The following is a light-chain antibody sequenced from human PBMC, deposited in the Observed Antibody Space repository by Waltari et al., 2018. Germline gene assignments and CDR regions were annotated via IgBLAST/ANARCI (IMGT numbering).Light chain of an antibody. J-gene: IGKJ3*01. CDR3: MQGLHFPLT. Sequence: DVVMTQSPLSLPVTPGEPASISCRSSQSLLYSNGYNYVNWYLQRPGQSPPLLIYLGSNRASGVPGRFSGSGSGTDFTLKISRVEAEDVGVYYCMQGLHFPLTFGPGTKVDIK. CDR1: QSLLYSNGYNY. CDR2: LGS. V-gene: IGKV2-28*01.